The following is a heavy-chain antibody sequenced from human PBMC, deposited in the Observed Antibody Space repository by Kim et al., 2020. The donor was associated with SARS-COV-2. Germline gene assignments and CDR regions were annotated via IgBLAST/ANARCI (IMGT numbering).Heavy chain of an antibody. CDR1: GFTFSSYS. Sequence: GGSLRLSCAASGFTFSSYSMNWVRQAPGKGLEWVSSISSSSSYIYYADSVKGRFTISRDNTKNSLYLQMNSLRAEDTAVYYCARDSGIAAAGAYYYYYGMDVWGQGTTVTVSS. J-gene: IGHJ6*02. D-gene: IGHD6-13*01. CDR3: ARDSGIAAAGAYYYYYGMDV. CDR2: ISSSSSYI. V-gene: IGHV3-21*01.